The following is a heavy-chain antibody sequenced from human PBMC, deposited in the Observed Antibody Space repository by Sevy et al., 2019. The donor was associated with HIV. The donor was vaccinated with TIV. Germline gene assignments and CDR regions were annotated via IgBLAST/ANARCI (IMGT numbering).Heavy chain of an antibody. J-gene: IGHJ4*02. D-gene: IGHD2-8*01. V-gene: IGHV3-23*01. CDR3: AKDSCVGVCRPPSYFDY. CDR2: ISGSGGST. Sequence: GGSLRLSCAASGFTFSSYAMSWVRQAPGKGLEWVSAISGSGGSTYYADSVKGRFTISRDNSKNTLYLQINSLRAEDTAVYYCAKDSCVGVCRPPSYFDYWGQGTLVTVSS. CDR1: GFTFSSYA.